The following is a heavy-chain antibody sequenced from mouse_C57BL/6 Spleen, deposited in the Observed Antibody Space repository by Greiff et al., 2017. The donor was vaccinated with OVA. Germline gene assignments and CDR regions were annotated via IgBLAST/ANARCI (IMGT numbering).Heavy chain of an antibody. CDR3: AREILMDY. CDR1: GFTFSSYA. CDR2: ISDGGSYT. V-gene: IGHV5-4*01. J-gene: IGHJ4*01. Sequence: EVKLVESGGGLVKPGGSLKLSCAASGFTFSSYAMSWVRQTPEKRLAWVATISDGGSYTYYPDNVKGRFTISRDNAKNNLYLQMSHLKSEDTAMYYCAREILMDYWGQGTSVTVSS.